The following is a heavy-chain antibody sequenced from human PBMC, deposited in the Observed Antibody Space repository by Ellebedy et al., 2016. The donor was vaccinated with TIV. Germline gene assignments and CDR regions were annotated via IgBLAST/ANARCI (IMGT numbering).Heavy chain of an antibody. Sequence: SETLSLXXAVYGGSFSGYYWSWIRQPPGKGLEWIGEINHSGSTNCNPSLKSRVSISVDTSKNQFSLKLTSVTAADTAVYYCARGRTTMITNPKYFDYWGQGTLLTVSS. CDR1: GGSFSGYY. V-gene: IGHV4-34*01. D-gene: IGHD3-16*01. CDR2: INHSGST. J-gene: IGHJ4*02. CDR3: ARGRTTMITNPKYFDY.